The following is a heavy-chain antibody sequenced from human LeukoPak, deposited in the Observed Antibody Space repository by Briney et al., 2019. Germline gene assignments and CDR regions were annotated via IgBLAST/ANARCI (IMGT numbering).Heavy chain of an antibody. J-gene: IGHJ4*02. D-gene: IGHD4-23*01. Sequence: SETLSLTCTVSGGSISSSSYYWGWLRQPPGMGREWSGSIYYSGSTYYNPALKSRVTITVDTNKYQFSLKNSLVTAAAAAYYCCTTVVAWGQGTLVTVSS. CDR3: TTVVA. CDR2: IYYSGST. CDR1: GGSISSSSYY. V-gene: IGHV4-39*07.